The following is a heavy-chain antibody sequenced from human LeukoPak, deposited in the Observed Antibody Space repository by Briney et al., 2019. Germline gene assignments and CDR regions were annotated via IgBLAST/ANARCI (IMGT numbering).Heavy chain of an antibody. CDR3: ARGPRGGTSHDY. CDR1: EYTFTNYD. J-gene: IGHJ4*02. V-gene: IGHV1-8*01. D-gene: IGHD1-26*01. Sequence: ASVKVSCKDSEYTFTNYDINWVRQATGQGLEWMGWMNPNSGDTGYAQKFQGRVTMTRDTSITTAYMELSSLRSEDTAMYYCARGPRGGTSHDYWGQGTLVTVSS. CDR2: MNPNSGDT.